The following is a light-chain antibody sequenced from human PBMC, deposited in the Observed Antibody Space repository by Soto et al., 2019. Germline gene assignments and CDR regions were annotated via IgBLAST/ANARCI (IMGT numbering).Light chain of an antibody. V-gene: IGLV1-44*01. CDR3: AAWDDSLNGPYVV. Sequence: QSALTQPPSASGTPGQRVTISCSGSNSNNGSNPVTWYQQLPGTAPKLLIYSNDYRPSGVPDRFSGSKSGTSASLAISGLQSEDEAEYYCAAWDDSLNGPYVVFGGGTKLTVL. CDR2: SND. J-gene: IGLJ2*01. CDR1: NSNNGSNP.